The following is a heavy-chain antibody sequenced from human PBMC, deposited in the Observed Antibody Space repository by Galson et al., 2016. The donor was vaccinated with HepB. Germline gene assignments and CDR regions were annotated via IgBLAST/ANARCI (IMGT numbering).Heavy chain of an antibody. CDR3: ARGDSDEDSCCWFDP. CDR1: AYTFSDYY. J-gene: IGHJ5*02. V-gene: IGHV1-2*02. D-gene: IGHD5-12*01. CDR2: INPNSGGT. Sequence: SVKVSCKASAYTFSDYYVHWVRQAPGQGLEWMGWINPNSGGTVYAQKFRGRVTMTRDMSISTAHRELSSLTSDDTAVYFCARGDSDEDSCCWFDPWGQGTLVTVSS.